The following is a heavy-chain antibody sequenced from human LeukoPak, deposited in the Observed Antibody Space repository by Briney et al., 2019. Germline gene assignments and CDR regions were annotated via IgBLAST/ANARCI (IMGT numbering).Heavy chain of an antibody. Sequence: QTGGSLRLSCAASGSTFSSYAMSWVRQAPGKGLEWVSAISGSGGSTYYADSVKGRFTISRDNSKNTLYLQMNSLRAEDTAVYYCAKDGTMIVVVYFDYWGQGTLVTVSS. D-gene: IGHD3-22*01. CDR3: AKDGTMIVVVYFDY. J-gene: IGHJ4*02. CDR1: GSTFSSYA. CDR2: ISGSGGST. V-gene: IGHV3-23*01.